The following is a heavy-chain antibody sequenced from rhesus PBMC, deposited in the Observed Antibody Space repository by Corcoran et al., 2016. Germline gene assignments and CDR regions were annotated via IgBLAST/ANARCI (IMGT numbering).Heavy chain of an antibody. CDR1: GFTFSNFA. CDR3: AKKVGQSGGNDGLDS. D-gene: IGHD6-37*01. Sequence: EVQLVESGGGLALPGGSLRLSCAASGFTFSNFAMPRGRQAPGKGREWLSAISGGSITFYADSVKGRFAISRDNSKDTLSLQMNSLRPEDTAVYFCAKKVGQSGGNDGLDSWGQGVVVTVSS. J-gene: IGHJ6*01. V-gene: IGHV3-103*01. CDR2: ISGGSIT.